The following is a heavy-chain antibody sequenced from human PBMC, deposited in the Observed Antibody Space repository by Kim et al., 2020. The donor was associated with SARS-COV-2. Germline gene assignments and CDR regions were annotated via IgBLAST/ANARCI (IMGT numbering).Heavy chain of an antibody. CDR3: ARGPLYSSSWYWIGGSWFDP. V-gene: IGHV1-46*01. J-gene: IGHJ5*02. CDR2: INPSGGST. D-gene: IGHD6-13*01. Sequence: ASVKVSCKASGYTFTSYYMHWVRQAPGQGLEWMGIINPSGGSTSYAQKFQGRVTMTRDTSTSTVYMELSSLRSEDTAVYYCARGPLYSSSWYWIGGSWFDPWGQGTLVTVSS. CDR1: GYTFTSYY.